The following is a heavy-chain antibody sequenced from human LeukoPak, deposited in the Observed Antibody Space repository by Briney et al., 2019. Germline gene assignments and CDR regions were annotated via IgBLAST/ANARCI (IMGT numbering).Heavy chain of an antibody. CDR2: ISSRSYTI. D-gene: IGHD3-10*01. CDR3: ARDLVPGGTYYYGPDY. Sequence: GGSLRLSCAASGFTFSSHSMNWVRQAPGKGLEWVSYISSRSYTIYYADSVKGRFTISRDTAKHSLYLQMNSLRDEETAVYNCARDLVPGGTYYYGPDYWGQGTLVTVSS. J-gene: IGHJ4*02. V-gene: IGHV3-48*02. CDR1: GFTFSSHS.